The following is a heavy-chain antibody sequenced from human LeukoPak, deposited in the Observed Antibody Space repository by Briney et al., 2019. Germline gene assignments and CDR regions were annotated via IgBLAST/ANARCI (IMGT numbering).Heavy chain of an antibody. V-gene: IGHV3-53*01. CDR3: ARKFYYDSSGSDAFDI. D-gene: IGHD3-22*01. J-gene: IGHJ3*02. CDR1: GFTVSTNY. Sequence: GGSLRLSCAASGFTVSTNYMSWVRQAPGKGLEWVSVMYSGGSTNYADSVQGRFIISRGSSKNTLYLQMNSLRVEDTAVYYCARKFYYDSSGSDAFDIWGQGTLVTVSS. CDR2: MYSGGST.